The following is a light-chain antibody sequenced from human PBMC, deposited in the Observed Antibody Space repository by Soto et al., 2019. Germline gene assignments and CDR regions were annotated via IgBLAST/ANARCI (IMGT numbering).Light chain of an antibody. CDR1: QSISRY. CDR2: DAS. Sequence: EIVLTQSPDTLSLSPGEIATLACRASQSISRYLAWYQQKPGQAPRLLIYDASNRATGIPARFSGSGSGTDFTLTIRSLAPEDCAVQYCQQRSYWPPLSFGQGTRLESK. J-gene: IGKJ5*01. CDR3: QQRSYWPPLS. V-gene: IGKV3-11*01.